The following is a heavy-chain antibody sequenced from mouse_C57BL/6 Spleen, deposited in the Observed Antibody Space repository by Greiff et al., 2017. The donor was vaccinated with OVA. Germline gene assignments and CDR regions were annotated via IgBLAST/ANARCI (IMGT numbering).Heavy chain of an antibody. Sequence: VQLQQSGAELAKPGASVKLSCKASGYTFTSYWMHWVKQRPGQGLAWIGYINPSSGYTKYNQKFKDKATLTADKSSSTAYMQLSSLTYEDAAVYYCANNWDEAMDYGGQGTSVTVSS. CDR2: INPSSGYT. D-gene: IGHD4-1*01. CDR3: ANNWDEAMDY. V-gene: IGHV1-7*01. J-gene: IGHJ4*01. CDR1: GYTFTSYW.